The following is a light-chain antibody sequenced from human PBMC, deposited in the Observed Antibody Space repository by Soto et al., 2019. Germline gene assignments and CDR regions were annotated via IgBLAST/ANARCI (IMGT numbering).Light chain of an antibody. CDR3: CSYAGSRIFV. J-gene: IGLJ1*01. CDR1: SSDVGSYKF. Sequence: QSALTHPASVSGSPGQSITISCTGTSSDVGSYKFVSWYQQHPGKAPKVLIYEVSKRPSGVFNRFSGSKSGNTASLTISGLQAEDEADYYCCSYAGSRIFVFGTGTKVTVL. V-gene: IGLV2-23*02. CDR2: EVS.